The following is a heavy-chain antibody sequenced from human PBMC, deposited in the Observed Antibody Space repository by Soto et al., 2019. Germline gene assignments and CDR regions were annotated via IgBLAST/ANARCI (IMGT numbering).Heavy chain of an antibody. CDR3: AREEGYCISTSCYRTLIWFDP. Sequence: QVQLQESGPGLVKPSETLSLTCTVSGGSISSYYWSWIRQPPGKGLEWIGYIYYSGSTNYNPSLKSRVTISVDTSKNQFSLKLSSVTAADTAVYYCAREEGYCISTSCYRTLIWFDPWGQGTLVTVSS. V-gene: IGHV4-59*01. J-gene: IGHJ5*02. CDR1: GGSISSYY. CDR2: IYYSGST. D-gene: IGHD2-2*02.